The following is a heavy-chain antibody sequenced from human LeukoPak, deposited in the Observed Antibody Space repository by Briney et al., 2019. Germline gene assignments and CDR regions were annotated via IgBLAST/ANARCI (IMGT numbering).Heavy chain of an antibody. V-gene: IGHV3-7*04. CDR3: ARENFEF. Sequence: PGGSLRLSCAASGFTLSTYWMNWVRQAPGKGLEWVANVNKDGSAKYYVDSVKGRFTISRDNAKNSLYLQMDSLRAEDTAVYYWARENFEFWGQGTLVTVYS. CDR1: GFTLSTYW. CDR2: VNKDGSAK. J-gene: IGHJ4*02.